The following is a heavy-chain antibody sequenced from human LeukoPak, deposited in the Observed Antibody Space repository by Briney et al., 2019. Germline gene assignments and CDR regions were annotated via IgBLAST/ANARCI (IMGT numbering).Heavy chain of an antibody. J-gene: IGHJ5*02. CDR1: GGSISSGSNY. D-gene: IGHD3-22*01. CDR3: DSRTYYYDSSGPFNWFDP. Sequence: SQTLSPTCTVSGGSISSGSNYCSWIRQPAGKGLEWIGRIYTSGSTNYNPSLKSRVTISVDTSKNQFSLKLSSVTAADTAVYYCDSRTYYYDSSGPFNWFDPWGQGTLVTVSS. V-gene: IGHV4-61*02. CDR2: IYTSGST.